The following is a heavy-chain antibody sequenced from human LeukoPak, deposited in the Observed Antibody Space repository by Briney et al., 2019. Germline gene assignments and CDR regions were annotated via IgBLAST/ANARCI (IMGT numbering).Heavy chain of an antibody. CDR3: ARDTRDYDFWSGYYLYYMDV. CDR2: INPNSGGT. CDR1: GYTFTSYG. Sequence: ASVKVSCKASGYTFTSYGISWVRQAPGQGLEWMGWINPNSGGTNYAQKFQGRVTMTRDTSISTAYMELSRLRSDDTAVYYCARDTRDYDFWSGYYLYYMDVWGKGTTVTVSS. D-gene: IGHD3-3*01. V-gene: IGHV1-2*02. J-gene: IGHJ6*03.